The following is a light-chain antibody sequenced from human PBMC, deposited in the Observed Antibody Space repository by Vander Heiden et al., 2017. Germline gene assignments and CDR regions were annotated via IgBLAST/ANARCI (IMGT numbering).Light chain of an antibody. CDR3: QQYYSTPIT. V-gene: IGKV4-1*01. CDR2: WAS. J-gene: IGKJ5*01. CDR1: QSVLYSSNNKNY. Sequence: IVMTPTPDSLSVSLGERATINCKASQSVLYSSNNKNYLAWYQQKPGQPPKLLIYWASTRESGVPERFSGSGSGTDFTLTISSLQAEDVAVYYCQQYYSTPITFGQGTRLEIK.